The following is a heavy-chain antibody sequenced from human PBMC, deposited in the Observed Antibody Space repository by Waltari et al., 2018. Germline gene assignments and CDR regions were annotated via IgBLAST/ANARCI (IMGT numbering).Heavy chain of an antibody. CDR3: AREPPDYSKRAFDI. CDR2: IYYSGST. CDR1: GGSISSYY. J-gene: IGHJ3*02. Sequence: QVQLQESGPGLVKPSETLSLTCTVPGGSISSYYWSWIRQPPGKGLEWIGYIYYSGSTNDNPSLKSRVTISVDTSKNQFSLKLSSVTAADTAVYYCAREPPDYSKRAFDIWGQGTMVTVSS. D-gene: IGHD4-17*01. V-gene: IGHV4-59*01.